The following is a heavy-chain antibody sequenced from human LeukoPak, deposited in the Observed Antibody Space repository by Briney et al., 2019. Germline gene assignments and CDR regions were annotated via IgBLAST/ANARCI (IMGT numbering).Heavy chain of an antibody. D-gene: IGHD2-15*01. CDR1: GSTFSNFA. V-gene: IGHV3-23*01. J-gene: IGHJ6*02. CDR3: ASGWGMVV. Sequence: PGGSLRLSCVASGSTFSNFAMNWVRQAPEKGLEWVSSISGPGVYTNYADSVKDRFTISSDNSENTVYLQMNALRAEDTAVYYCASGWGMVVGGQGTPVTVSS. CDR2: ISGPGVYT.